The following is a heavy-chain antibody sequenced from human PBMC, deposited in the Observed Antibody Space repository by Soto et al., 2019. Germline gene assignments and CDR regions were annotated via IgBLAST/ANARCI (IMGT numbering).Heavy chain of an antibody. J-gene: IGHJ4*02. CDR2: ISQRGST. D-gene: IGHD2-15*01. CDR3: AREWPGGRGCFDY. Sequence: PSETLSLTCAVYGGSLRGYYWSWIRQPPGKGLEWIGEISQRGSTNYTPSLKSRVALSVDTSNNQFSLNLISMTAADTAIYYCAREWPGGRGCFDYWGQGTPVTVSS. V-gene: IGHV4-34*01. CDR1: GGSLRGYY.